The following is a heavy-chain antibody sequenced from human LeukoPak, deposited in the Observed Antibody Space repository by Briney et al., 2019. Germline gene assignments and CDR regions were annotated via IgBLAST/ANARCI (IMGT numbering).Heavy chain of an antibody. J-gene: IGHJ4*02. V-gene: IGHV4-34*01. CDR3: ARFGGIAVARGSDDY. CDR1: GGSFSGYY. D-gene: IGHD6-19*01. CDR2: INHSGST. Sequence: SETLSLTCAVYGGSFSGYYWSWIRQPPGKGLEWIGEINHSGSTNYNPSLKSRVTISADTSKNQFSLKLSSVTAADTAVYYCARFGGIAVARGSDDYWGQGTLVTVSS.